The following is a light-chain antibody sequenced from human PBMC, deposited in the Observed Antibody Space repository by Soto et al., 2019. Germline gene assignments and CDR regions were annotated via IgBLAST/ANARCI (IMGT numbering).Light chain of an antibody. J-gene: IGLJ3*02. CDR1: SSNIGAIYD. CDR3: QSYDSSLSGSV. Sequence: SVLTQPPSVSGAPGQRVTISCTGSSSNIGAIYDVHWYQQLPGTAPKVLIFGNNNRPSGVPDRFSGSKSGTSASLAITGLQAEDEADYYCQSYDSSLSGSVFGGGTKVTVL. V-gene: IGLV1-40*01. CDR2: GNN.